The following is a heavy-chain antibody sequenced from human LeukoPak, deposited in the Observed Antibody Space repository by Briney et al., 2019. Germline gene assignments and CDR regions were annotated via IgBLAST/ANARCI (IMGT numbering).Heavy chain of an antibody. CDR2: IYHSGST. Sequence: SGTLSLTCAVSGGSISSSNWWSWIRQPPGKGLEWIGEIYHSGSTNYNPSLKSRVTISVDKSKTQFSLKLSSVTAADTAIYYCARAVIVVAAATQRNWFDPWGQGTLVTVSS. V-gene: IGHV4-4*02. CDR3: ARAVIVVAAATQRNWFDP. D-gene: IGHD2-15*01. J-gene: IGHJ5*02. CDR1: GGSISSSNW.